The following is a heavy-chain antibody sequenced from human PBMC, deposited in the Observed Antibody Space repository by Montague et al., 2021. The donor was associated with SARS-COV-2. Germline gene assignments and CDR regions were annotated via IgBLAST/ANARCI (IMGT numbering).Heavy chain of an antibody. D-gene: IGHD3-3*01. J-gene: IGHJ5*02. CDR1: GGSISSSSYY. Sequence: SETLSLTCTVSGGSISSSSYYWGWIRQPPGKGLEWIGSIYYSGSTYYNPSLKSRVTISVDASKNQFSLKLSSVTAADTAVYYCARQKRRITIFGVVIPPVLPWFDPWGQETLVTVSS. CDR3: ARQKRRITIFGVVIPPVLPWFDP. V-gene: IGHV4-39*01. CDR2: IYYSGST.